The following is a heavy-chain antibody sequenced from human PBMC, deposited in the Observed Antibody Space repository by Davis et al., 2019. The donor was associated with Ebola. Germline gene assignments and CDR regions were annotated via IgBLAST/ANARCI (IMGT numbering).Heavy chain of an antibody. Sequence: MPGGSLRLSCTVSGGSISSYYWSWIRQPPGKGLEWIGYIYYSGSTNYNPSLKSRVTISVDTSKNQFSLKLSSVTAADTAVYYCARSITMIVVAYNDYWGQGSLVTVSS. D-gene: IGHD3-22*01. CDR3: ARSITMIVVAYNDY. CDR2: IYYSGST. CDR1: GGSISSYY. J-gene: IGHJ4*02. V-gene: IGHV4-59*01.